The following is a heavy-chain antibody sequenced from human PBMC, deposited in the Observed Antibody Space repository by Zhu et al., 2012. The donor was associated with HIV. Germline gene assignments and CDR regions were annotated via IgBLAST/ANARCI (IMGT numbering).Heavy chain of an antibody. V-gene: IGHV4-39*01. CDR3: AKTRTSGWYSYAFHV. CDR1: GGTISSSSYF. D-gene: IGHD6-19*01. Sequence: QVQLQESGPGLVKPSETLSLTCTVSGGTISSSSYFWAWIRQTPGKGLEWIGNIYYGGSTHYNPSLKSRLSISVDTSKNQFSLKLSSVTAADTALYHCAKTRTSGWYSYAFHVWAKGQWSPSLQ. J-gene: IGHJ3*01. CDR2: IYYGGST.